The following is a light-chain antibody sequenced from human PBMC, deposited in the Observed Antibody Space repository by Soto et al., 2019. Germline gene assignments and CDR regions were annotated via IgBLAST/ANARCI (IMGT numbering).Light chain of an antibody. CDR1: QNINTH. CDR3: LQRSNWLT. J-gene: IGKJ4*01. Sequence: EIVLTQSPATLSLSPGERATLSCRASQNINTHLAWYQQRPGQVPRLLIYEASNRATGIPAMFSGSGSGTDFTLTSSSLEPEDFAVYYCLQRSNWLTFGGGTKVEIK. V-gene: IGKV3-11*01. CDR2: EAS.